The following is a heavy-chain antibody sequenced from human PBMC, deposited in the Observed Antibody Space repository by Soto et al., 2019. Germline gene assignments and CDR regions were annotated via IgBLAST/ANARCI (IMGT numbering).Heavy chain of an antibody. J-gene: IGHJ6*02. CDR3: ASWGDDHCTNGVFTCMDV. V-gene: IGHV1-69*05. CDR1: GGTFSSYA. D-gene: IGHD2-8*01. CDR2: IIPIFGTA. Sequence: GASVKVSCKASGGTFSSYAISWVRQAPGQGLEWMGGIIPIFGTANYAQKFQGRVTITTDESTSTAYMELSSLRSEDTAVYYCASWGDDHCTNGVFTCMDVWGQGPTVTASS.